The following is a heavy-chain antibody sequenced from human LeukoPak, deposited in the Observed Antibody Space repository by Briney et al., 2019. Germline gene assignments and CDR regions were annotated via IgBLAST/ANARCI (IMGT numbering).Heavy chain of an antibody. Sequence: PGGSLRLSCAASEFTFSSYAMHWVRQAPGKGLEWVAVISYDGSNKYYADSVKGRFTISRDNAKNSLYLQMNSLRAEDTAVYYCARDPLEWELPGAFHIWGQGTMVTVSS. V-gene: IGHV3-30-3*01. D-gene: IGHD1-26*01. J-gene: IGHJ3*02. CDR2: ISYDGSNK. CDR3: ARDPLEWELPGAFHI. CDR1: EFTFSSYA.